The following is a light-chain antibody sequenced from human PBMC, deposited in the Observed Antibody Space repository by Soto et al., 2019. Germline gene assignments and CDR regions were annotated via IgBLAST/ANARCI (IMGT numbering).Light chain of an antibody. Sequence: EIVLTQSPGTLSLSPREKATLSCRASQSVSSYLAWYQQKPGQAPRLLIYDASTRATGISARFSGSGSGTDFTLTISSLEPEDFAVYYCQQRSNWPVTFGQGTKV. J-gene: IGKJ1*01. CDR3: QQRSNWPVT. CDR2: DAS. CDR1: QSVSSY. V-gene: IGKV3-11*01.